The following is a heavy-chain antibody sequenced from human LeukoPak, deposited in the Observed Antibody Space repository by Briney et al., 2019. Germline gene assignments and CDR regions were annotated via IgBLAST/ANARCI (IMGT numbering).Heavy chain of an antibody. V-gene: IGHV1-2*02. CDR3: ARVTRNYYDSSGSSWRVDYFDY. J-gene: IGHJ4*02. Sequence: GASVKVSCKASGYTFTGYYMHWVRQAPGQGLEWMGWINPNSGGTNYAQKFQGRVTMTTDTSTSTAYMELRSLRSDDTAVYYCARVTRNYYDSSGSSWRVDYFDYWGQGTLVTVSS. CDR2: INPNSGGT. CDR1: GYTFTGYY. D-gene: IGHD3-22*01.